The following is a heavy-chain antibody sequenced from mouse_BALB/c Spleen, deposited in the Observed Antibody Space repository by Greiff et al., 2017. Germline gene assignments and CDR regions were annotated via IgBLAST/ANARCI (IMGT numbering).Heavy chain of an antibody. CDR3: ARVGTAEDAMDY. CDR2: IYPGDGDT. CDR1: GYAFSSSW. J-gene: IGHJ4*01. Sequence: VQLQQSGPELVKPGASVKISCKASGYAFSSSWMNWVKQRPGQGLEWIGRIYPGDGDTNYNGKFKGKATLTADKSSSTAYMQLSSLTSVDSAVYFCARVGTAEDAMDYWGQGTSVTVSS. D-gene: IGHD3-3*01. V-gene: IGHV1-82*01.